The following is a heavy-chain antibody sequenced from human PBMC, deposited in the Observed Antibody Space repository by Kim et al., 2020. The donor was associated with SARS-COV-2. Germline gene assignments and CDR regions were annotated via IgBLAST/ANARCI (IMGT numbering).Heavy chain of an antibody. D-gene: IGHD3-10*01. CDR1: GVSMIDHH. Sequence: SETLSLTCIVSGVSMIDHHWTWIRQYPGKGLEWIGYMFNNGDTNYNPSFESRVAFSVDAAKNHVSLKLSSGTAADTAVYYCARFLAYDVLNDYYLEGWIAPWGQGTKVTVSS. V-gene: IGHV4-59*11. J-gene: IGHJ5*01. CDR2: MFNNGDT. CDR3: ARFLAYDVLNDYYLEGWIAP.